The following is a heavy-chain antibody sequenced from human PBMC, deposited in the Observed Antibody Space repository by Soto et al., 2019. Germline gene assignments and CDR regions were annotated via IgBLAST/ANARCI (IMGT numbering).Heavy chain of an antibody. CDR1: GGSVNSGNYY. V-gene: IGHV4-61*01. Sequence: ETLSLTCTVSGGSVNSGNYYWSWIRQAPGKGLEWIGYIYYSGTTNYNPSLMGRVTSSIDKSKRQFALNLRSVTAADTAIYYCARTLYGDLYNWVDPWGQGTLVTVSS. CDR3: ARTLYGDLYNWVDP. D-gene: IGHD4-17*01. CDR2: IYYSGTT. J-gene: IGHJ5*02.